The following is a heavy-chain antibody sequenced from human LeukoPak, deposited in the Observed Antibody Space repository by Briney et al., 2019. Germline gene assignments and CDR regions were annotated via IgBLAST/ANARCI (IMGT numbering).Heavy chain of an antibody. V-gene: IGHV4-61*02. CDR3: ARLVWDCSGGSCPLDY. CDR1: GGSISSGSYY. J-gene: IGHJ4*02. CDR2: IYTSGST. Sequence: PSQTLSLTCTVSGGSISSGSYYWSWIRQPAGKGLEWIGRIYTSGSTNYNPSLKSRVTISVDTSKNQFSLKLSSVTAADTAVYYCARLVWDCSGGSCPLDYWGQGTLVTVSS. D-gene: IGHD2-15*01.